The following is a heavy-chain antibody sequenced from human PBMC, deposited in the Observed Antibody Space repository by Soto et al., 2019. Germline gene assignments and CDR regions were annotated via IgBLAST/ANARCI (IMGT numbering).Heavy chain of an antibody. CDR3: TSDLPDNWFDP. CDR2: IKTVTDGATT. Sequence: GGSLRLSCEVSGITFSNAWMNWVRQAPGKGLEWVARIKTVTDGATTDYAAPVRGRFTISRDDSKNMLFLHMNNVKGDDTGVYLCTSDLPDNWFDPWGRGTQVTVSS. CDR1: GITFSNAW. J-gene: IGHJ5*01. D-gene: IGHD3-22*01. V-gene: IGHV3-15*01.